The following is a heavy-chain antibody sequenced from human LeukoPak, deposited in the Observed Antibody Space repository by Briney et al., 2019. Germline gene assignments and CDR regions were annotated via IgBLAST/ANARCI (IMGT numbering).Heavy chain of an antibody. CDR2: IYTSGST. CDR1: GGSISSYY. CDR3: ARRAYRYGHPGYYFDH. V-gene: IGHV4-4*08. D-gene: IGHD5-18*01. Sequence: SETLSLTCTASGGSISSYYWSWIRQPPGKGLEWIGYIYTSGSTNYNPSLKSRFTISVDTSKNQFSLKLSSVTAADTAVYYCARRAYRYGHPGYYFDHWGRGTLVTVSS. J-gene: IGHJ4*02.